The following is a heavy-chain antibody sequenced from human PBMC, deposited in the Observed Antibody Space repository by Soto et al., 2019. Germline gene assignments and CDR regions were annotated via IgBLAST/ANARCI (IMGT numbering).Heavy chain of an antibody. J-gene: IGHJ1*01. CDR2: ISGSGGST. V-gene: IGHV3-23*01. CDR1: GFTFSSYA. D-gene: IGHD3-22*01. Sequence: EVQLLESGGGLVQPGGSLRLSCAASGFTFSSYAMSWVRQAPGKGLEWVSAISGSGGSTYYADSVKGRFTISRDNSKNTLYLQMNSLRAEDTAVYYCAKRLHSSGYYYAEYFQHWGQGTLVTVSS. CDR3: AKRLHSSGYYYAEYFQH.